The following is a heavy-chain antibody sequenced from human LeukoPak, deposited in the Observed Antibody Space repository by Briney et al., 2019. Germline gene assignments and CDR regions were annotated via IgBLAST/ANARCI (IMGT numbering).Heavy chain of an antibody. V-gene: IGHV4/OR15-8*02. CDR2: VYHSGLT. Sequence: SETLSLTCVVSGASVSTNNWWTWVRQAPGKGLEWIGEVYHSGLTNYSPSLKSRVTMSIDKSKNIFSLNLTSVTAADTAVYYCARAGADSSGYYYEVLFDYWGQGTLVTVSS. J-gene: IGHJ4*02. CDR3: ARAGADSSGYYYEVLFDY. D-gene: IGHD3-22*01. CDR1: GASVSTNNW.